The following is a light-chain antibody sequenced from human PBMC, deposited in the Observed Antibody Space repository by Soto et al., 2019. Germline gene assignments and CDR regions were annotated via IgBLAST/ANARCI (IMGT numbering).Light chain of an antibody. CDR1: QSITSY. J-gene: IGKJ4*01. Sequence: DIQMTQSPSSLSAAVGDRVTISCRASQSITSYLNWYQQKPGKAPKLLIYAASSLQRGVPSRFSGSGSGTDFTLTISSLQPEDCETYYCQQSYSTPLTFGGGTKVEIK. V-gene: IGKV1-39*01. CDR2: AAS. CDR3: QQSYSTPLT.